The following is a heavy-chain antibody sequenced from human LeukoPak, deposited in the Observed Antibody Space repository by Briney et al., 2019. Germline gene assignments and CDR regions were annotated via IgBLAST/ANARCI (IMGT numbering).Heavy chain of an antibody. CDR3: AKQSTYYDFWSGYYIGPFDY. D-gene: IGHD3-3*01. CDR1: GFTFSSYA. CDR2: ISGSGGST. Sequence: GGSLRLSCAASGFTFSSYAMSWVRQAPGKGLEWVSAISGSGGSTYYADSVKGRFTISGDNSKNTLYLQMNSLRAEDTAVYYCAKQSTYYDFWSGYYIGPFDYWGQGTLVTVSS. V-gene: IGHV3-23*01. J-gene: IGHJ4*02.